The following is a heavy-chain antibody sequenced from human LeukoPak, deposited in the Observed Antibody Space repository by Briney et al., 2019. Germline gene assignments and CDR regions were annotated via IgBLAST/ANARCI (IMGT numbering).Heavy chain of an antibody. D-gene: IGHD2-21*01. CDR2: ISYDGSNK. J-gene: IGHJ6*03. V-gene: IGHV3-30*04. CDR1: GFTFSSYA. CDR3: ARVPFSRGVVVSTSYSFYYYIDV. Sequence: GGSLRLSCAASGFTFSSYAMHWVRQAPGKGLEWVAVISYDGSNKYYADSVKGRFTISRDNAKNSLFLQMNSLRAEDTAVYYCARVPFSRGVVVSTSYSFYYYIDVWGEGTTVTISS.